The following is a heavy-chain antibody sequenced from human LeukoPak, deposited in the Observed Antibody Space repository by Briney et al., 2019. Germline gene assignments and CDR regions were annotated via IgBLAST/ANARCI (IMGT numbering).Heavy chain of an antibody. CDR2: ISKSGDNT. CDR3: ARDLEDYNNYGEMAI. Sequence: PGGSLRPSCAASGFTFSSYAMSWARQAPGKGLEWISGISKSGDNTQYADSVKGRFTISRDNSKNTLYLQMNSLRAEDTAVYFCARDLEDYNNYGEMAIWGQGTLVTVSS. J-gene: IGHJ4*02. D-gene: IGHD4-11*01. V-gene: IGHV3-23*01. CDR1: GFTFSSYA.